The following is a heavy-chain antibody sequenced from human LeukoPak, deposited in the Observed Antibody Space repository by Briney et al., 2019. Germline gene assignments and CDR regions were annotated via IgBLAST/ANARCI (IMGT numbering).Heavy chain of an antibody. V-gene: IGHV3-74*01. Sequence: GGSLRLSCAASGFTFSSYWMHWVRQAPGKVPVWVSRINSDGSSTSYADSVKGRFTISRDNAKNTLYLQMNSLRAEDTAVYYCARDPIAAAGIDYWGQGTLVTVSS. CDR3: ARDPIAAAGIDY. CDR2: INSDGSST. J-gene: IGHJ4*02. D-gene: IGHD6-13*01. CDR1: GFTFSSYW.